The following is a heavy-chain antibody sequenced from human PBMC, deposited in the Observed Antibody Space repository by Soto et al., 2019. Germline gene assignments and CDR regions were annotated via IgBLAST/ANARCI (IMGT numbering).Heavy chain of an antibody. CDR1: CGSFSGYY. Sequence: SETLSLTCAVYCGSFSGYYWSWIRQPPGKGLEWIGEINHSGSTNYNPSLKSRVTISVDTSKNQFSLKLSSVTAADTAVYYCARGYMVRGVIINRWFDPWGQGTLVT. V-gene: IGHV4-34*01. J-gene: IGHJ5*02. CDR2: INHSGST. D-gene: IGHD3-10*01. CDR3: ARGYMVRGVIINRWFDP.